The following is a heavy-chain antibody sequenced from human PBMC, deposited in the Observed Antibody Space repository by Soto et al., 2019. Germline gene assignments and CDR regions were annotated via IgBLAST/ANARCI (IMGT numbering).Heavy chain of an antibody. D-gene: IGHD6-19*01. V-gene: IGHV2-70*01. Sequence: SGPTLVNPTQTLTLTCTFSGFSLNSSGMCVSRIRQPPGKALEWLALIDWGDEKYYSTSLKTRLTISKDTSKNQVVLTMTNMDPVDTATYYCARIRNTRGSGWYYFDYWGQRTLVT. J-gene: IGHJ4*02. CDR1: GFSLNSSGMC. CDR2: IDWGDEK. CDR3: ARIRNTRGSGWYYFDY.